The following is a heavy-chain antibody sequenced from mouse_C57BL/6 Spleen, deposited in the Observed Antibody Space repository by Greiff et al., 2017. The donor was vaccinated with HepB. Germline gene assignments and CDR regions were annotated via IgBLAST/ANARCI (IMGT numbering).Heavy chain of an antibody. J-gene: IGHJ2*01. CDR2: IWTGGGT. CDR3: ARGGYSNYREFDY. Sequence: AQLQQSGPGLVAPSQSLSITCTVSGFSLTSYAISWVRQPPGKGLEWLGVIWTGGGTNYNSALKSRLSISKDNSKSQVFLKMNSLQTDDTARYYCARGGYSNYREFDYWGQGTTLTVSS. CDR1: GFSLTSYA. D-gene: IGHD2-5*01. V-gene: IGHV2-9-1*01.